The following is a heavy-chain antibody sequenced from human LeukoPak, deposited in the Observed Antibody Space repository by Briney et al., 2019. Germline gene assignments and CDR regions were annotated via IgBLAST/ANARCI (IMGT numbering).Heavy chain of an antibody. Sequence: PSETLSLTCTVSGGSISSSSHYWGWIRQPPGKGLEWIGIIYYSGSTYYHPSLKSLVTVSLDTSKNQFSLTVTSVTAADTAVYYCARQIASMVRGITLQYFDYWGQGTLVTVSS. CDR2: IYYSGST. V-gene: IGHV4-39*01. J-gene: IGHJ4*02. D-gene: IGHD3-10*01. CDR3: ARQIASMVRGITLQYFDY. CDR1: GGSISSSSHY.